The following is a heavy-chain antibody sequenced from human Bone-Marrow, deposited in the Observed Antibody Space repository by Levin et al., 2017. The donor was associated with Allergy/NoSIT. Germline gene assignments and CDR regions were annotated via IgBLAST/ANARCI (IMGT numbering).Heavy chain of an antibody. J-gene: IGHJ4*02. CDR2: ISPDGRST. V-gene: IGHV3-74*01. CDR1: GFTFSGHW. CDR3: ARGGSNYNIDY. Sequence: GASVKVSCEASGFTFSGHWMHWVRQAPGKGLVWVSHISPDGRSTSYADSVKGRFTMSRDNAKKTLYLQVNSLRAEDTAVYYCARGGSNYNIDYWGQGILVTVSS. D-gene: IGHD1-14*01.